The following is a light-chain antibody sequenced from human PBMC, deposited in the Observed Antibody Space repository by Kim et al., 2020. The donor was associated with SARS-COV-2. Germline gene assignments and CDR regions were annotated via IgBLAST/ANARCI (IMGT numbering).Light chain of an antibody. CDR2: DAS. CDR1: RDIRNY. V-gene: IGKV1-33*01. Sequence: SASIGDRVTITCQASRDIRNYINWYQQKRGKAPKLLIYDASNLETGVPSRFSGSASGTDFTFTISSLQPEDFATYHCQQYDNLPYTFGQGTKLEI. CDR3: QQYDNLPYT. J-gene: IGKJ2*01.